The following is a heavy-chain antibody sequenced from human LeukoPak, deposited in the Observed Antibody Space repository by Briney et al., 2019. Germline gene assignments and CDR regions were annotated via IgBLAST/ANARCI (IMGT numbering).Heavy chain of an antibody. D-gene: IGHD3-22*01. V-gene: IGHV4-39*01. Sequence: PSETLSLTCSVSGGSIISNNYYWGWIRQPPGKGLEWIGSIHYSGRPYHNPSLKSRVTISVDTTKNQFSLKLSSVTAADMAVYYCARLLYDRSGYYYFDYWGQGTLVTVSS. CDR3: ARLLYDRSGYYYFDY. CDR2: IHYSGRP. J-gene: IGHJ4*02. CDR1: GGSIISNNYY.